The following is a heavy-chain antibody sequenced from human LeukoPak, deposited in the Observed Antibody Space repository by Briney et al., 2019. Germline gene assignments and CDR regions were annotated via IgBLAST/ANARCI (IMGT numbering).Heavy chain of an antibody. V-gene: IGHV1-8*01. J-gene: IGHJ5*02. CDR1: GYTFTSYD. D-gene: IGHD2-21*02. CDR3: ARADYVVATAMWYSWFDP. CDR2: MNPNSGNT. Sequence: ASVKVSCKASGYTFTSYDINWVRQATGQGLEWMGWMNPNSGNTGYAQKFQGRVTMTRNTSISTAYMELSSLRSEDTAVYYCARADYVVATAMWYSWFDPWGQGTLVTVSS.